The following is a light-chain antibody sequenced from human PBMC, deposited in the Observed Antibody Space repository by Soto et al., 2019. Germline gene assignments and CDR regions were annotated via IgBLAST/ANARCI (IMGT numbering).Light chain of an antibody. J-gene: IGLJ3*02. Sequence: QLVLTQSPSASASLGASVKLTCTLSSGHSSYAIAWHQQQPEKGPRYLMKLNGDGSHSKGDGIPDRFSGSSSGAERYLTISGLQSEDEADYYCQTWGTGIPWVFGGGTKLTVL. CDR3: QTWGTGIPWV. V-gene: IGLV4-69*01. CDR2: LNGDGSH. CDR1: SGHSSYA.